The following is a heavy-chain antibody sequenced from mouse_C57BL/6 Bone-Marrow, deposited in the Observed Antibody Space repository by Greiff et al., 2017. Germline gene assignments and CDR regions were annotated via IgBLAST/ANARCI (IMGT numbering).Heavy chain of an antibody. J-gene: IGHJ3*01. Sequence: EVQLQQSGAELVKPGASVKLSCTASGFNIKDYYMHWVKQRTEQGLEWIGRIDPEDGETKYAPKFPGKATITADTSSNTAYLQLSSLTSEDTAVYYCARRGVLAPFAYWGQGTLVTVSA. CDR3: ARRGVLAPFAY. CDR1: GFNIKDYY. D-gene: IGHD1-1*01. CDR2: IDPEDGET. V-gene: IGHV14-2*01.